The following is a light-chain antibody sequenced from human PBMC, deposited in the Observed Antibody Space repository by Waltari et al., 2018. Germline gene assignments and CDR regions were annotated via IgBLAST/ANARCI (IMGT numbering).Light chain of an antibody. V-gene: IGKV3-15*01. Sequence: ETLMTQSPGTLSVSPGASASLSCRASERISISYLAWYQQKGGQPPRLLIYFTSTRAAGVPARFSGSGSGTEFTLTISSLQSEDFAVYYCQQYNTWPYTFGQGTKIEIK. J-gene: IGKJ2*01. CDR1: ERISISY. CDR2: FTS. CDR3: QQYNTWPYT.